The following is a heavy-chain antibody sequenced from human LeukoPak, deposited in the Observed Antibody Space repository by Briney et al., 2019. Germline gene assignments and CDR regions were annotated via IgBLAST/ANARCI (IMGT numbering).Heavy chain of an antibody. CDR2: IYYSGST. Sequence: TSETLSLTCTVSGGSISSYYWSWIRQPPGKGLEWIGSIYYSGSTYYNPSLKSRVTISVDTSKNQFSLKLSSVTAADTAVYYCARQRAPITMIVVVTPFDPWGQGTLVTVSS. V-gene: IGHV4-59*05. J-gene: IGHJ5*02. CDR3: ARQRAPITMIVVVTPFDP. CDR1: GGSISSYY. D-gene: IGHD3-22*01.